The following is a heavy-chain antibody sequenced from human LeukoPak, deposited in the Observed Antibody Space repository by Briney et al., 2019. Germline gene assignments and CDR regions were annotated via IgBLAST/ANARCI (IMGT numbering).Heavy chain of an antibody. D-gene: IGHD3-10*01. Sequence: SETLSLTCTVSGGSISSYYWSWIRQPPGKGLEWIGYIYYSGSTNYNPSLKSRVTISVDTSKNQFSLKLSSVTAADTAVYYCARAGITMVRGAMAASWFDPWGQGTLVTVSS. CDR1: GGSISSYY. V-gene: IGHV4-59*01. CDR3: ARAGITMVRGAMAASWFDP. J-gene: IGHJ5*02. CDR2: IYYSGST.